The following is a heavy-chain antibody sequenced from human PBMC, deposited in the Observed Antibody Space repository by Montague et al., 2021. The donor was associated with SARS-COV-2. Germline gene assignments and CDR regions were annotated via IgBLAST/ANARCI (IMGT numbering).Heavy chain of an antibody. V-gene: IGHV4-31*03. J-gene: IGHJ3*02. D-gene: IGHD3-3*01. CDR3: ARDSGITIFGVVIMQAFDI. Sequence: TLSLTCTVSGGSISSGGYYWSWIRQHPGKGLEWIGYIYYSGSTYYNLSLKSRVTISVDTSKNQFSLKLSSVTAADTAVYYCARDSGITIFGVVIMQAFDIWGQGTMVTVSS. CDR1: GGSISSGGYY. CDR2: IYYSGST.